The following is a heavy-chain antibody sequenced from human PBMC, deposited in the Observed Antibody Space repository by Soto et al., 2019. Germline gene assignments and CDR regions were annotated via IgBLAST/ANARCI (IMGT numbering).Heavy chain of an antibody. J-gene: IGHJ5*02. Sequence: SGPTLVNPTQTLTLTCTFSGFSLSTSGVGVGWIRQPPGKALEWLALIYWDDDKRYSPSLKSRLTITKDTSKNQVVLTMTNMDPVDTATYYCAHLKRTIFGVVQPYNWFDPWGQGTLVTVSS. CDR3: AHLKRTIFGVVQPYNWFDP. CDR2: IYWDDDK. D-gene: IGHD3-3*01. V-gene: IGHV2-5*02. CDR1: GFSLSTSGVG.